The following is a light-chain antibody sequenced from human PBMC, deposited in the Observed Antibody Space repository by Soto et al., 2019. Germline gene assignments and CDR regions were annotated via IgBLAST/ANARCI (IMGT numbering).Light chain of an antibody. V-gene: IGLV1-40*01. CDR3: QSYDSSLSALYV. CDR2: GNT. Sequence: QSALTQPPSVSGAPGQRVTISCTGSSSNIGAGYEVNWYQHLPGAAPKLLIYGNTNRPSGVPDRFSGSKSGTSASLAITWLQAEDEADYYCQSYDSSLSALYVFGTGTKVTVL. J-gene: IGLJ1*01. CDR1: SSNIGAGYE.